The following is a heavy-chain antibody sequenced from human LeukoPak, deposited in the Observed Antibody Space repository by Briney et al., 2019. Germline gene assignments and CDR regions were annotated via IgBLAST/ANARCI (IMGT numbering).Heavy chain of an antibody. D-gene: IGHD3-22*01. CDR1: GFTFSSYA. Sequence: PGGSLRLSCAASGFTFSSYAMSWVRQAPGKGLEWVSAISGSGGSTYYADSVKGRFTISRDNSKNTLYLQMNSLRAEDTAVYYCATFTTYYYDGSGPKAFDIWGQGTMVTVSS. V-gene: IGHV3-23*01. CDR3: ATFTTYYYDGSGPKAFDI. J-gene: IGHJ3*02. CDR2: ISGSGGST.